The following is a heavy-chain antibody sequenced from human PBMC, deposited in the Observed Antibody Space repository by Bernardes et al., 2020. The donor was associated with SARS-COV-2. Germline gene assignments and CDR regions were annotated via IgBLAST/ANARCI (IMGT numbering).Heavy chain of an antibody. D-gene: IGHD6-19*01. Sequence: SANLSLTCAVYGGSFSGSYWSWIRPPPGQGLEWIGEISHSGSTTYNPSLKSRVTISVDTSKNQFSLNLNSVTAADTAVYYCARGTAAGTDGMDVWGPGTTVTVSS. CDR1: GGSFSGSY. V-gene: IGHV4-34*01. CDR3: ARGTAAGTDGMDV. CDR2: ISHSGST. J-gene: IGHJ6*02.